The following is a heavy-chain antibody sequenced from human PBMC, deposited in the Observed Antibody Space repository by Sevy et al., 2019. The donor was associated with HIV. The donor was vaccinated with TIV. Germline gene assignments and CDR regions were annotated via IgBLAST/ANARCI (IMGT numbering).Heavy chain of an antibody. J-gene: IGHJ3*01. V-gene: IGHV3-20*01. Sequence: GGSLRLSCAASGFTFPDYAMSWVRQPPGKGLEWVSGINWNGDNTGYGDSLKGRFTISRDNAKNSLYLQIDSLRAEDTAWYHCARSTYYYDTTGYGAFDLWGQGTMVTVSS. D-gene: IGHD3-22*01. CDR3: ARSTYYYDTTGYGAFDL. CDR1: GFTFPDYA. CDR2: INWNGDNT.